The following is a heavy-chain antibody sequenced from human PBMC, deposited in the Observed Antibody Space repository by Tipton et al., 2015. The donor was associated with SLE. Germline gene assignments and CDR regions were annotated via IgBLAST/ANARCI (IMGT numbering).Heavy chain of an antibody. CDR3: ARGRVAAVYYYYYYYMDV. CDR1: GGSFSGYY. Sequence: TLSLTCAVYGGSFSGYYWSWIRQPPGKGLVWIGEINHSGSTNYNPSLKSRVTISVDTSKNQFSLKLSSVTAADTAVYYCARGRVAAVYYYYYYYMDVWGKGTTVTVSS. J-gene: IGHJ6*03. CDR2: INHSGST. D-gene: IGHD6-13*01. V-gene: IGHV4-34*01.